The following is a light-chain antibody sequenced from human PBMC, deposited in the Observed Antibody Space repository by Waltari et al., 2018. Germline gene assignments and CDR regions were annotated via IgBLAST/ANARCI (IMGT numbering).Light chain of an antibody. V-gene: IGKV1-33*01. CDR3: QQYDNLPLT. CDR2: DAS. Sequence: DIQMTQTPSSLSASVGDRVTITCQASQDISNYLNWYQQKTGKAPKLLIYDASNLETGVPSRFSGSGSGTDFTFTISSLQPEDMATYYCQQYDNLPLTFGGGTKVEIK. J-gene: IGKJ4*01. CDR1: QDISNY.